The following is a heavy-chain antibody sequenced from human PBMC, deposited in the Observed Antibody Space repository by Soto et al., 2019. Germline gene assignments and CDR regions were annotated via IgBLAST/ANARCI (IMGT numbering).Heavy chain of an antibody. CDR1: GFTFSSYA. CDR2: ISYDGSNK. V-gene: IGHV3-30-3*01. D-gene: IGHD6-19*01. Sequence: GGSLRLSCAASGFTFSSYAMHWVRQAPGKGLEWVAVISYDGSNKYYADSVKGRFTISRDNSKNTLYLQMNSLRAEDTAVYYCARVTVAGRPLEYYYYYGMDVWGQGTTVTVSS. J-gene: IGHJ6*02. CDR3: ARVTVAGRPLEYYYYYGMDV.